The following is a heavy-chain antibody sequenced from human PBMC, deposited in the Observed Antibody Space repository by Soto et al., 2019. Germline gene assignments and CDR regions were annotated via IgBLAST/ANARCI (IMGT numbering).Heavy chain of an antibody. D-gene: IGHD1-1*01. Sequence: QVQLQQWGAGLVKPSETLSLSCAVYGQSFSGHSWAWIRQPPGKGLEWIGEISESGSTYYNPSLKSRVTISTDTSKNKFSLTLNSVTAADTAAYFCARGSGIVALPGELEGVNYDFWGQGTLGNVAS. V-gene: IGHV4-34*01. CDR1: GQSFSGHS. CDR3: ARGSGIVALPGELEGVNYDF. CDR2: ISESGST. J-gene: IGHJ4*02.